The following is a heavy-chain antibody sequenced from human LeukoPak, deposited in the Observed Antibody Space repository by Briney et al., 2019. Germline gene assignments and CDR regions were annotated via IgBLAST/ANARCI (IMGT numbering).Heavy chain of an antibody. CDR2: ISGSGGST. D-gene: IGHD3-10*01. J-gene: IGHJ4*02. Sequence: GGSLRLSCAASGFTFSSYAMSWVRQAPGKGLEWVSAISGSGGSTYYADSVKGRFTISRDNSKNTLYLQMNSLGAEDTAVYYCANTYYYGSGSYQFDYWGQGTLVTVSS. V-gene: IGHV3-23*01. CDR1: GFTFSSYA. CDR3: ANTYYYGSGSYQFDY.